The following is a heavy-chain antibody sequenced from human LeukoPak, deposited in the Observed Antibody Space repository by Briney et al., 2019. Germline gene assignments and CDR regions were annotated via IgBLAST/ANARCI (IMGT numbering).Heavy chain of an antibody. CDR1: GFTISSYG. CDR3: AREKLAAAGTGFDY. Sequence: GRSLRLSCAASGFTISSYGMHWVRQAPGKGLEWVAVIWYDGSNKYYADSVKGRFTISRDNSKYTLYLQMNSLRAEDTAVYYCAREKLAAAGTGFDYWGQGTLVTVSS. D-gene: IGHD6-13*01. CDR2: IWYDGSNK. J-gene: IGHJ4*02. V-gene: IGHV3-33*01.